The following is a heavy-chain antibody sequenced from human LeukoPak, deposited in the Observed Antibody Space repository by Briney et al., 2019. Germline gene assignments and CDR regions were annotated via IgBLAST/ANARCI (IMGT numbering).Heavy chain of an antibody. J-gene: IGHJ4*02. CDR1: GYTFTGYY. CDR3: VRGIGPTDFDY. CDR2: INPNSGGT. Sequence: GASVKVSCKASGYTFTGYYMQWVRQAPGQGLEWMGWINPNSGGTNYVQKFQGRVTVTRDTSISTAYMELSRLTSDDTAVYYCVRGIGPTDFDYWGQGTLVTVSS. V-gene: IGHV1-2*02.